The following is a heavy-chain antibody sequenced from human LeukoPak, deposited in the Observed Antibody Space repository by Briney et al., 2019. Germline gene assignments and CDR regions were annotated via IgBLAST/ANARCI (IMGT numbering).Heavy chain of an antibody. CDR2: IRPDGSDK. V-gene: IGHV3-30*02. CDR3: GKHDSSSKY. CDR1: GFIFSTYG. Sequence: GGSLRLSCAASGFIFSTYGMHWLRQAPGKGLEWVAFIRPDGSDKYYAGSVKGRFTISRDNSKNTLYLQMNSLRAEDTAVYYCGKHDSSSKYWGQGTLVTVSS. D-gene: IGHD3-22*01. J-gene: IGHJ4*02.